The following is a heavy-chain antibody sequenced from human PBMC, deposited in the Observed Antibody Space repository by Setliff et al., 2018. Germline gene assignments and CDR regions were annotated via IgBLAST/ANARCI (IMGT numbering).Heavy chain of an antibody. Sequence: ASVKVSCKASGYTFTSHYMHWVRQAPGLGPEWMGTINPSSGRTSYAQKFQGRVTMTRDTSTSTVYMDMSSLRSEDTAVYYCARDVFPYHYEGAFDIWGQGTMFTVSS. J-gene: IGHJ3*02. CDR2: INPSSGRT. CDR3: ARDVFPYHYEGAFDI. V-gene: IGHV1-46*01. CDR1: GYTFTSHY. D-gene: IGHD3-22*01.